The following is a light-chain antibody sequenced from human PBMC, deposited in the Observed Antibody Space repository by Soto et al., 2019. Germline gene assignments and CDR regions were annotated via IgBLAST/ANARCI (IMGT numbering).Light chain of an antibody. Sequence: EIVMTQSPATLSVSPGERATLSCRASQSVSSNLAWYQQKPGQAPRLLIYGASTRATDIPARFSGSGSGTEFTLTISSLQSEDFGLYYCHQYNNFWTFGQGTKVDIK. CDR3: HQYNNFWT. J-gene: IGKJ1*01. V-gene: IGKV3-15*01. CDR1: QSVSSN. CDR2: GAS.